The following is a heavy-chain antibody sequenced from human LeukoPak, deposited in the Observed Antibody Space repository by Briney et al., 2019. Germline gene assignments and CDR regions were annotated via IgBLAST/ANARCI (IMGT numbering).Heavy chain of an antibody. J-gene: IGHJ4*02. CDR2: ISRNSYT. CDR1: GFTFSDYY. D-gene: IGHD6-13*01. CDR3: ARMGIAAVGAYYFDY. Sequence: GRSLRLSCAASGFTFSDYYMSWIRQAPGKRLEWVSYISRNSYTNYADSVKGRFTISRDNAKNSLYLQMASLRAEDTAVYYCARMGIAAVGAYYFDYWGQGTLVAVSS. V-gene: IGHV3-11*06.